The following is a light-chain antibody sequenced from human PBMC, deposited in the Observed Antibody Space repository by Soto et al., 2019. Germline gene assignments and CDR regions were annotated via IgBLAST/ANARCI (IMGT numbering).Light chain of an antibody. CDR2: GAT. CDR1: QSVSSN. J-gene: IGKJ5*01. CDR3: QQYGSSHT. V-gene: IGKV3-15*01. Sequence: EIVMTQSPATLSVSPGERATLSCRASQSVSSNLAWYQQKPGQAPRLLIYGATTRATGIPARFSGSGSGTEFTLIISSLQSEDFAVYYCQQYGSSHTFGQGTRLEIK.